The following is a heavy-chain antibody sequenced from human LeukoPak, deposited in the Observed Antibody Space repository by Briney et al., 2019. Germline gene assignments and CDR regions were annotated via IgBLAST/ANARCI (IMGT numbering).Heavy chain of an antibody. J-gene: IGHJ4*02. V-gene: IGHV4-38-2*02. D-gene: IGHD3-22*01. CDR3: ARHHYDSSGYYFVDY. Sequence: SETLSLTCTVSGYSISSGYYWSWIRQPPGKGLEWIGEINHSGSTNYNPSLKSRVTISVDTSKNQFSLKLSSVTAADTAVYYCARHHYDSSGYYFVDYWGQGTLVTVSS. CDR1: GYSISSGYY. CDR2: INHSGST.